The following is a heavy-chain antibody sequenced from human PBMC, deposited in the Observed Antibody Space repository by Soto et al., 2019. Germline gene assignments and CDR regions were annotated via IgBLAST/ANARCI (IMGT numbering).Heavy chain of an antibody. CDR1: GFTFSDYD. V-gene: IGHV3-21*01. CDR3: ARDLSGGNYYYHGLDV. J-gene: IGHJ6*02. Sequence: EVQLVESGGGLVKPGGSLRLSCAASGFTFSDYDMTWVRQAPGKGPEWVSSITSNSIYKYSADSLKGRFTISRDNAKNTLFLQINSLRAEDTAVYYCARDLSGGNYYYHGLDVWGQGTTVTVSS. D-gene: IGHD1-26*01. CDR2: ITSNSIYK.